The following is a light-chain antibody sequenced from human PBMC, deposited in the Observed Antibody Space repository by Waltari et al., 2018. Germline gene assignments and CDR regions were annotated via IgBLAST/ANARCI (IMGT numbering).Light chain of an antibody. V-gene: IGLV1-36*01. Sequence: QSVLTQPPSASEAARKSVTIPCSGTNFNLGTHEISWYQQVPGTAPKLLIYYNDRRASGVSDRFSGSKSGTSASLAISGLQTEDEADYYCATWDDSLSGPVFGSGTKLTVL. J-gene: IGLJ6*01. CDR1: NFNLGTHE. CDR3: ATWDDSLSGPV. CDR2: YND.